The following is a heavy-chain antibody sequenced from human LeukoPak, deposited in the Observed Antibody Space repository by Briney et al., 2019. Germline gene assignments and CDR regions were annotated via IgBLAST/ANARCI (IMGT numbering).Heavy chain of an antibody. Sequence: PGGSLRLSCAASGFTFSSYSMNWVRQAPGKGLEWVSSISSSSSYIYYADSVKGRFTISRDNAKNSLYLQMNSLRAEDTAVYYCASAAAVAGSFDYWGQGTLVTVSS. CDR2: ISSSSSYI. D-gene: IGHD6-19*01. V-gene: IGHV3-21*04. J-gene: IGHJ4*02. CDR1: GFTFSSYS. CDR3: ASAAAVAGSFDY.